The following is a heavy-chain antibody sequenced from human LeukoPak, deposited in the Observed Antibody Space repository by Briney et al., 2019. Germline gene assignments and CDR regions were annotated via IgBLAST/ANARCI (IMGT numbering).Heavy chain of an antibody. J-gene: IGHJ4*02. CDR1: GFTFSSYW. D-gene: IGHD3-22*01. CDR3: ARDRESYYDSSGYSFDY. V-gene: IGHV3-7*03. Sequence: GGSLRLSCAASGFTFSSYWMSWVRQAPGKGLEWVANIKQDGSEKYYVDSVKGRFTISRDNAKNSLYLQMNSLRAEDTALYYCARDRESYYDSSGYSFDYWGQGTLVTVSS. CDR2: IKQDGSEK.